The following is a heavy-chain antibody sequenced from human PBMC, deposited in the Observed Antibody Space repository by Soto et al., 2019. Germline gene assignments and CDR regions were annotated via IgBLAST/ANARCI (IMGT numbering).Heavy chain of an antibody. J-gene: IGHJ2*01. V-gene: IGHV4-31*09. CDR3: FFCSSYGDHRDLHSFPTQRSSDL. CDR2: IYYSGST. CDR1: GGSISSSAYH. Sequence: PSETLSLTCTVSGGSISSSAYHWGWIRQPPGKGLQWIGYIYYSGSTYYNPSLKSRVTISVDKTKNQFSLKLRAVTTADTAVYYCFFCSSYGDHRDLHSFPTQRSSDL. D-gene: IGHD4-17*01.